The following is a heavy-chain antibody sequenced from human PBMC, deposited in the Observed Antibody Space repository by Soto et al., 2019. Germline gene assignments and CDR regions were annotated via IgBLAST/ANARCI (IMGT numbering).Heavy chain of an antibody. CDR1: GFTFSSYS. D-gene: IGHD3-22*01. Sequence: GGSLRLSCVVSGFTFSSYSMNWVRQAPGTGLEWVSYISSSSTIYYADSVKGRFTISRDNAKNSLYLQMNSLRDEDTAVYYCARGVATMIVVVITPLDYCGQGSLVTVSS. J-gene: IGHJ4*02. CDR3: ARGVATMIVVVITPLDY. V-gene: IGHV3-48*02. CDR2: ISSSSTI.